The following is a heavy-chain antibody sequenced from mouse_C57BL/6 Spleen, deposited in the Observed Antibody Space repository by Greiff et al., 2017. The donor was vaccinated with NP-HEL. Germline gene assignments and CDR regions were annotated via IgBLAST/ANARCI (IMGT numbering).Heavy chain of an antibody. CDR2: INPNNGGT. CDR1: GYTFTDYN. J-gene: IGHJ4*01. D-gene: IGHD1-1*01. V-gene: IGHV1-18*01. Sequence: VQLQQSGPELVKPGASVKIPCKASGYTFTDYNMDWVKQSHGKSLEWIGDINPNNGGTIYNQKFKGKATLTVDKSSSTAYMELRSLTSEDTAVYYCARGDHYYGSSSYAMDYWGQGTSVTVSS. CDR3: ARGDHYYGSSSYAMDY.